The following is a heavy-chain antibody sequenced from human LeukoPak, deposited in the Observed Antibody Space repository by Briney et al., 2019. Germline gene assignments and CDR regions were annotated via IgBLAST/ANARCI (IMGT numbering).Heavy chain of an antibody. CDR2: IYYSGST. D-gene: IGHD6-13*01. V-gene: IGHV4-39*07. Sequence: SETLSLTCTVSGGSISSSSYYWGWIRQPPGKGLEWIGSIYYSGSTYYNPSLKSRVTISVDTSKNQFSLKLSSVTAADTAVYYCARGRRKAAAGNNWFDPWGQGTLVTVSS. J-gene: IGHJ5*02. CDR3: ARGRRKAAAGNNWFDP. CDR1: GGSISSSSYY.